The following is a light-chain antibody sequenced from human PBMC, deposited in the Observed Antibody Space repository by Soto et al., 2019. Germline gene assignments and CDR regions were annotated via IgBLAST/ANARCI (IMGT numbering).Light chain of an antibody. CDR2: EVS. J-gene: IGLJ1*01. CDR1: SSDVGGYDY. V-gene: IGLV2-8*01. Sequence: QSALTQPPSSSGSPGQSATISCTGTSSDVGGYDYVSWYQQHPGKAPKVMIYEVSKRPSGVPNRFSGSKSGNTASLTVSGLQAEDEADYYCSSYAGYNNYVFGSGTKVTVL. CDR3: SSYAGYNNYV.